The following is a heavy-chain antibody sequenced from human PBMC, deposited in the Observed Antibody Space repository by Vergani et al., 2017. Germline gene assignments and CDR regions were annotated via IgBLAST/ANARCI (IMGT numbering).Heavy chain of an antibody. V-gene: IGHV1-2*07. Sequence: QVQLMQSGPVMKKPGGSMKVSCQASESTFSDYNIHLVRQAPGQGLQWMGWIRPKTGDTDYLHRVQDRVTMTRDASTKTVYLKMTRLTSDDTAIYYCAHSWNFGRRDWFDSWGPGTLVTVSS. CDR3: AHSWNFGRRDWFDS. J-gene: IGHJ5*01. D-gene: IGHD1-26*01. CDR1: ESTFSDYN. CDR2: IRPKTGDT.